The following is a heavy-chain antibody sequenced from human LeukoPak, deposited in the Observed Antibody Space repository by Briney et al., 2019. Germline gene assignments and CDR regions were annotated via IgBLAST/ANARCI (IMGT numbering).Heavy chain of an antibody. CDR2: INSDGSST. V-gene: IGHV3-74*01. D-gene: IGHD3-10*01. CDR3: STGSGHAFDI. Sequence: PGGSLRLSCAASGFTFSSYWMHWVRQVPGKGLVWVSRINSDGSSTSYADSVKGRFTSSRDNANNTLHVQMSSLRAEDTAVYYCSTGSGHAFDIWGRGTMVTVSS. J-gene: IGHJ3*02. CDR1: GFTFSSYW.